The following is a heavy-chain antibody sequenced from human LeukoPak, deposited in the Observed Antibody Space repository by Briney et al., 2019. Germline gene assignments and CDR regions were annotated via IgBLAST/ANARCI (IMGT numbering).Heavy chain of an antibody. D-gene: IGHD3-22*01. CDR2: INPNSGGT. CDR3: ARDLTYYYDSSGYTADY. Sequence: ASVKVSCKASGYTFTGYYMHWVRQAPGQGLEWMGWINPNSGGTNYAQKFQGRVTMTRDTSISTAYIELSRLRSDDTAVYYCARDLTYYYDSSGYTADYWGQGTLVTVSS. CDR1: GYTFTGYY. J-gene: IGHJ4*02. V-gene: IGHV1-2*02.